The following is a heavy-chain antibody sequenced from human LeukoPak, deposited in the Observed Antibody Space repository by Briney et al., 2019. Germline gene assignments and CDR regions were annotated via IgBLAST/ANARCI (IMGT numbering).Heavy chain of an antibody. D-gene: IGHD6-19*01. CDR1: GGSFSGYY. CDR3: ARHEWLVYLDY. J-gene: IGHJ4*02. Sequence: SETLSLTCAVYGGSFSGYYWSWIRQPPGKGLEWIGEINHSGSTNYNPSLKSRVTISVDTSKNQFSLKLSSVTAADTAVYYCARHEWLVYLDYWGQGTLVTVSS. V-gene: IGHV4-34*01. CDR2: INHSGST.